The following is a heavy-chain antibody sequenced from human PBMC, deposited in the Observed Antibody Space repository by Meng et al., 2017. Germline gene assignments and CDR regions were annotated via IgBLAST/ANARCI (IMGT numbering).Heavy chain of an antibody. D-gene: IGHD3-10*01. CDR2: IDWDDDK. CDR3: ARTLWFGESKAFDI. Sequence: SGSTLVKPTQTLTLTCTFSGFSLSTSGMRVSWIRQPPGKALEWLARIDWDDDKFYSTSLKTRLTISKDTSKNQVVLTMTNMDPVDTATYYCARTLWFGESKAFDIWGQGTMVTVSS. V-gene: IGHV2-70*04. J-gene: IGHJ3*02. CDR1: GFSLSTSGMR.